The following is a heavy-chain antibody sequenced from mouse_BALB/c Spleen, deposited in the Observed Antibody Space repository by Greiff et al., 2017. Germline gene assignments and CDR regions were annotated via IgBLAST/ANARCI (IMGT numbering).Heavy chain of an antibody. V-gene: IGHV14-3*02. D-gene: IGHD1-1*01. CDR1: GFNIKDTY. J-gene: IGHJ1*01. CDR2: IDPANGNT. CDR3: ARSPTTVVDDWYFDV. Sequence: EVQLQQSGAELVKPGASVKLSCTASGFNIKDTYMHWVKQRPEQGLEWIGRIDPANGNTKYDQKFQGKATITADTSSNTAYLQLSSLTSEDTAVYYCARSPTTVVDDWYFDVWGAGTTVTVSS.